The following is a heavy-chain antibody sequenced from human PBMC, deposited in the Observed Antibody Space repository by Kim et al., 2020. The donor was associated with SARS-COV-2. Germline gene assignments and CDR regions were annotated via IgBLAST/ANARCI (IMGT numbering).Heavy chain of an antibody. CDR1: GFTFSSYE. J-gene: IGHJ4*02. V-gene: IGHV3-48*03. Sequence: GGSLRLSCAASGFTFSSYEMNWVRQAPGKGLEWVSYISSSGSTIYYADSVKGRFTISRDNAKNSLYLQMNSLRAEDTAVYYCARAGIVGATGDYWGQGTLVTVSS. CDR3: ARAGIVGATGDY. CDR2: ISSSGSTI. D-gene: IGHD1-26*01.